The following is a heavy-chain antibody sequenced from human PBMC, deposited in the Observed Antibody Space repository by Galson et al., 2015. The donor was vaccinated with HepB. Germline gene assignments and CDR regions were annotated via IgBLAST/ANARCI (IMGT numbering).Heavy chain of an antibody. CDR3: ARDFPPTWFDYLYYYYGMDV. CDR2: ISSSSSYI. D-gene: IGHD3-9*01. CDR1: GFTFSSYS. V-gene: IGHV3-21*01. J-gene: IGHJ6*02. Sequence: SLRLSCAASGFTFSSYSMNWVRQAPGKGLEWVSSISSSSSYIYYADSVKGRFTISRDNAKNSLYLQMDSLRAEDTAVYYCARDFPPTWFDYLYYYYGMDVWGQGTTVTVSS.